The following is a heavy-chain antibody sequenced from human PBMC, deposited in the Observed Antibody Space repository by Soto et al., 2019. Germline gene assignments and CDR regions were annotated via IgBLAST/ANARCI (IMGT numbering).Heavy chain of an antibody. D-gene: IGHD6-6*01. CDR1: GFTFDDYA. CDR2: ISWNSGSI. J-gene: IGHJ4*02. CDR3: AKDQNYSSSSGYDY. Sequence: GGSLRLSCAASGFTFDDYAMHWVRQAPGKGLEWVSGISWNSGSIGYADSVKGRFTISRDNAKNSLYLQMNSLRAEDTALYYCAKDQNYSSSSGYDYWGQGTLVTVSS. V-gene: IGHV3-9*01.